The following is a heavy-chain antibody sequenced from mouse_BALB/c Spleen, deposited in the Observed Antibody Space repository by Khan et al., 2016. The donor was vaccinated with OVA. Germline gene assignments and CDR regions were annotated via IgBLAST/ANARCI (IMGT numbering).Heavy chain of an antibody. D-gene: IGHD2-10*02. CDR3: ARSGYGSPFAF. Sequence: QVQLQQSGAELVKPGASVKLSCKASGYTFSNYYLYWVKQRPGQGLEWIGGINPSNGGAHFNEKFKTKATLSVDTSSSTAYMQLSSLTSEDSAVYYCARSGYGSPFAFWGQGTLVTVSA. J-gene: IGHJ3*01. CDR2: INPSNGGA. CDR1: GYTFSNYY. V-gene: IGHV1S81*02.